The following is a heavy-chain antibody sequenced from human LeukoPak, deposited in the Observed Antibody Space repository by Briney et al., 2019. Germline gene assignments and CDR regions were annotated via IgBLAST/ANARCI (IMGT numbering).Heavy chain of an antibody. CDR2: INPSGGST. D-gene: IGHD6-13*01. Sequence: EASAKVSCKASGYTFTSYYMHWVRQAPGQGLEWMGIINPSGGSTGYAQKFQGRVTMTRDTSTSTVYMELSSLRSEDTAVYYCAAAASPWYFDYWGQGTLVTVSS. CDR3: AAAASPWYFDY. V-gene: IGHV1-46*01. CDR1: GYTFTSYY. J-gene: IGHJ4*02.